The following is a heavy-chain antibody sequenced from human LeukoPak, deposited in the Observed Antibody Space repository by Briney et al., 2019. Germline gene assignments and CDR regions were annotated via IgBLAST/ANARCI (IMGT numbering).Heavy chain of an antibody. V-gene: IGHV4-39*01. J-gene: IGHJ4*02. CDR3: ATLKTSGWYFDY. CDR2: IYYSGST. CDR1: GGSISNVGYY. Sequence: PSETLSLTCTVSGGSISNVGYYWAWIRQPPGKGLEWIGSIYYSGSTNYNPSFKSRLTISVDTSKNQFSLKLSSVTAADAAVYYCATLKTSGWYFDYWGQGTLVTVSS. D-gene: IGHD6-19*01.